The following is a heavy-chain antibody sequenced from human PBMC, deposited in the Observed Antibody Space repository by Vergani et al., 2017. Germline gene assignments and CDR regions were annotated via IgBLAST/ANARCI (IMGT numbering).Heavy chain of an antibody. Sequence: EVQLLESGGGLVQPGGSLRLSCAASGFTFSSYAMSWVRQAPGKGLEWVSAISGSGGSTYYADSVKGRFTISRDNSKNTLYLQMNSLRAEDTAVYYCARDEFWSGYSGGWFDPWGQGTLVTVSS. CDR3: ARDEFWSGYSGGWFDP. J-gene: IGHJ5*02. V-gene: IGHV3-23*01. CDR1: GFTFSSYA. D-gene: IGHD3-3*01. CDR2: ISGSGGST.